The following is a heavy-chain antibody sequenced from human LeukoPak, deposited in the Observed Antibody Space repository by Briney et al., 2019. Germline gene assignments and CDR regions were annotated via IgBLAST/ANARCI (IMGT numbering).Heavy chain of an antibody. D-gene: IGHD3-10*01. J-gene: IGHJ3*02. CDR2: IYHSGST. CDR1: GGSISSGGYY. CDR3: ARAEPSITMVRGVPQGNAFDI. V-gene: IGHV4-30-2*05. Sequence: SQTLSLTCTVSGGSISSGGYYWSWIRQPPGKGLEWIGYIYHSGSTYYNPSLKSRVTISVDTSKNQFSLKLTSVTAADTAVYYCARAEPSITMVRGVPQGNAFDIWGQGTMVTVSS.